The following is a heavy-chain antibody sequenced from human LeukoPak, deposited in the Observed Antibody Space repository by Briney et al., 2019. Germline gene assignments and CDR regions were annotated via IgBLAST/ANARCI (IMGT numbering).Heavy chain of an antibody. D-gene: IGHD7-27*01. J-gene: IGHJ4*02. Sequence: GGSLRLSCAASGFTFNGYVMYWVRQAPGKGLEWVSGISWNGGTTAYADSVKGRFIISRDNAQNSLYLQMNSLRAEDTAVYYCAAVWGLLGSFDYWGQGTLVTVSS. CDR3: AAVWGLLGSFDY. V-gene: IGHV3-20*04. CDR2: ISWNGGTT. CDR1: GFTFNGYV.